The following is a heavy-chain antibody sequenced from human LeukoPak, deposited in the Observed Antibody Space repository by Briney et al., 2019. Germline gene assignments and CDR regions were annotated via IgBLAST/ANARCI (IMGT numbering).Heavy chain of an antibody. Sequence: SETLSLTCTVSGDSISSYYWSWTRQPPGKGLEWIGYIYYSGSTNYNSSLKSRVTISVDTSKNQFSLKLSSVTAADTGVYYCARHYPYGSGSYSPFYFDYWGQGTLVTVSS. J-gene: IGHJ4*02. CDR3: ARHYPYGSGSYSPFYFDY. V-gene: IGHV4-59*08. CDR1: GDSISSYY. D-gene: IGHD3-10*01. CDR2: IYYSGST.